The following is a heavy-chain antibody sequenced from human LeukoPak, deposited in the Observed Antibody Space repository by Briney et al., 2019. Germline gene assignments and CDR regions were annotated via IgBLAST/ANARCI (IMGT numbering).Heavy chain of an antibody. CDR1: GGSISSGGYY. J-gene: IGHJ6*02. D-gene: IGHD3-22*01. V-gene: IGHV4-31*03. Sequence: PSQTLSLTCTVSGGSISSGGYYWSWIRQHPGKGLEWIGYIYYSGSTYYNPSLKSRVTISVDTSKNQFSLKLSSVTAADTAVYYCARHMASGYYESGGGMDVWGQGTTVTVSS. CDR2: IYYSGST. CDR3: ARHMASGYYESGGGMDV.